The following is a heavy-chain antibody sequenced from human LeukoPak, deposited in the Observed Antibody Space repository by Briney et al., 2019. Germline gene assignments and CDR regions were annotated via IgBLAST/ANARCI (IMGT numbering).Heavy chain of an antibody. Sequence: GESLKISCEASGYSFDNFDLVWMRQMPGKGLEWMGIIYPDDSDTRYSPSFQGQVTISADKSISTAYLQWSSLKASDTAMYYCARRRFCTGGSCYPQYYYDYWGQGTLVTVSS. V-gene: IGHV5-51*01. CDR2: IYPDDSDT. CDR3: ARRRFCTGGSCYPQYYYDY. J-gene: IGHJ4*02. CDR1: GYSFDNFD. D-gene: IGHD2-15*01.